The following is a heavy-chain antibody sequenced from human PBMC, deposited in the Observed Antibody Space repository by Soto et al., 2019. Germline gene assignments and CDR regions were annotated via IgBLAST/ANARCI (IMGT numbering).Heavy chain of an antibody. CDR3: ARVQDSISWYFDY. CDR1: GFTFSSYS. CDR2: ISSSSSYI. D-gene: IGHD6-13*01. J-gene: IGHJ4*02. V-gene: IGHV3-21*01. Sequence: PGGSLRLSCAASGFTFSSYSMNWVRQAPGKGLEWVSSISSSSSYIYYADSVKGRFTISRDNAKNSLYLQMNSLRAEDTAVYYCARVQDSISWYFDYWGQGTLVTVSS.